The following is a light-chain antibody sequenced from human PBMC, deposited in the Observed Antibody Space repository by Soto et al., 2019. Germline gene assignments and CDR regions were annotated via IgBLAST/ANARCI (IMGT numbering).Light chain of an antibody. V-gene: IGLV1-44*01. CDR1: SSNIGSNT. CDR3: AAWDDSLNGV. Sequence: QSVLTQPPSVSGTPGQRVSISCSGSSSNIGSNTVSWYQQLPGTAPTLLIYSNNQRPSGVPDRFSGSKSGTSASLAISGLQSQDEADYYCAAWDDSLNGVFGGGTKLTVL. CDR2: SNN. J-gene: IGLJ3*02.